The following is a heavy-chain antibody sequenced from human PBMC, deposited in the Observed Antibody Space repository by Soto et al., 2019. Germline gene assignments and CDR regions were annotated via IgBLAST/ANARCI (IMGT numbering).Heavy chain of an antibody. J-gene: IGHJ4*02. CDR1: GGSISSYY. CDR2: IYHSGST. Sequence: SETLSLTCAVSGGSISSYYWSWIRQPPGKGLEWIGYIYHSGSTYYNPSLKSRVTISVDRSKNQFSLKLSSVTAADTAVYYCARAGGLGAVAVDYWGQGTLVTVSS. D-gene: IGHD6-19*01. CDR3: ARAGGLGAVAVDY. V-gene: IGHV4-59*12.